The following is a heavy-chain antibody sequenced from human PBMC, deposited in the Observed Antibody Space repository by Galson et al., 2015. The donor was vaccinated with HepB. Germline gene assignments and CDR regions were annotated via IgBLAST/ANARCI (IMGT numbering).Heavy chain of an antibody. Sequence: ALRLSCAASGFSFSHAWMSWVRQAPGKGLEWVGRIKSKISGGTTDYAAPVEGRFTISRDDSKKTRYLQMNSLRTEDTAIYFCTTDCSSSSCLGDGAFHIWGQGTMVTVSP. V-gene: IGHV3-15*01. CDR3: TTDCSSSSCLGDGAFHI. J-gene: IGHJ3*02. CDR1: GFSFSHAW. CDR2: IKSKISGGTT. D-gene: IGHD2-2*01.